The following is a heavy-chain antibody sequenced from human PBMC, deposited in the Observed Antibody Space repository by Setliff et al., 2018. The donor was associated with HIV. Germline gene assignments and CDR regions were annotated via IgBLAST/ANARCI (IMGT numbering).Heavy chain of an antibody. Sequence: GSLRLSCAASGFTFSSYEMDWFRQAPGKGLEWVSYITGSSDTIYYADSVKGRFTISRDNAKNSLYLQMNTLRAEDTAVYYCARDAITLIRGITAFDYWGQGTLVTVSS. CDR1: GFTFSSYE. D-gene: IGHD3-10*01. J-gene: IGHJ4*02. CDR3: ARDAITLIRGITAFDY. V-gene: IGHV3-48*03. CDR2: ITGSSDTI.